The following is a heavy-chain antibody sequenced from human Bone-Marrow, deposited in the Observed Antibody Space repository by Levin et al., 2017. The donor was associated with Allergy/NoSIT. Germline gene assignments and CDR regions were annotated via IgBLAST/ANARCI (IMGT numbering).Heavy chain of an antibody. D-gene: IGHD2-15*01. CDR2: IYYSGST. CDR1: GGSISSYY. V-gene: IGHV4-59*08. Sequence: SETLSLTCTVSGGSISSYYWSWIRQPPGKGLEWIGYIYYSGSTNYNPSLKSRVTISVDTSKNQFSLKLSSVTAADTAVYYGARRRMFDYWGQGTLVTVSS. J-gene: IGHJ4*02. CDR3: ARRRMFDY.